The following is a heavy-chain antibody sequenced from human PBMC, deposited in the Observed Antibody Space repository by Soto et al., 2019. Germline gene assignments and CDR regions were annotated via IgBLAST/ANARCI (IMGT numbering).Heavy chain of an antibody. J-gene: IGHJ4*02. CDR1: GGSISRVGYY. Sequence: QAQLQESGPGPVKPSQTLSLTCTVSGGSISRVGYYWSWIRQQPGKGLQWIGSTYYRGSTYYNPTLKSRGTISVDTSKNLFSLKLSSMPAADTAVYYCARRVLHWGQGTLVTVSS. CDR2: TYYRGST. D-gene: IGHD3-16*01. V-gene: IGHV4-31*03. CDR3: ARRVLH.